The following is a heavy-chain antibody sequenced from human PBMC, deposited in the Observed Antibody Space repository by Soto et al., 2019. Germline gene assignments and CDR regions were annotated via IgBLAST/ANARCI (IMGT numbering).Heavy chain of an antibody. Sequence: QVQLQESGPGLVKPSQTLSLTCTVSGGSIISTGYFWTWIRQHPGKGLEWIGYIFYSGSTFHNPSLKSRVTISVDTSKNQFSLELSSVTAADTAVYYCAREAGSSDYFDYWGQGTLVTVSS. CDR1: GGSIISTGYF. CDR2: IFYSGST. J-gene: IGHJ4*02. D-gene: IGHD1-26*01. V-gene: IGHV4-31*03. CDR3: AREAGSSDYFDY.